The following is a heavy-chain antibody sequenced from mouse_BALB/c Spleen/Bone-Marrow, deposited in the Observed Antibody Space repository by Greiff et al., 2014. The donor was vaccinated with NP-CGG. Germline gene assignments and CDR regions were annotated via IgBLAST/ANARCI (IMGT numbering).Heavy chain of an antibody. Sequence: QVQLQQSGPGLVAPSQSLSTTCTVSGFSLTDSGVSWIRQPPGKGLEWLGIIWGGGSTYYNSDFKSRVNISKDNSKSQVFLKLNSLQTEDTAMYYCAKLSTMITTFAYWGQGTLVTVSA. V-gene: IGHV2-6-5*01. CDR2: IWGGGST. D-gene: IGHD2-4*01. CDR1: GFSLTDSG. CDR3: AKLSTMITTFAY. J-gene: IGHJ3*01.